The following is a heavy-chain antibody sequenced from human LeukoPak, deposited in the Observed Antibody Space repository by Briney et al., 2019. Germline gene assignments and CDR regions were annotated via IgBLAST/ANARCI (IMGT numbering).Heavy chain of an antibody. CDR2: INHSGST. D-gene: IGHD6-19*01. J-gene: IGHJ4*02. CDR3: ARDSSGCFDY. V-gene: IGHV4-34*01. CDR1: GGSFSGYY. Sequence: SETLSLTCAVYGGSFSGYYWSWIRQPPGKGLEWIGEINHSGSTNYNPSLKSRVTISVDTSKNQFSLKLSSVTAADTAVYYCARDSSGCFDYWGQGTLVTVSS.